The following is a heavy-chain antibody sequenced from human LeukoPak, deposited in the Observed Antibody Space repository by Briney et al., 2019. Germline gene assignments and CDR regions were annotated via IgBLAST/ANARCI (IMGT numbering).Heavy chain of an antibody. CDR2: INHSGST. V-gene: IGHV4-34*01. D-gene: IGHD3-3*01. CDR3: ASYPYDFWSGYYYYYGMDV. J-gene: IGHJ6*02. CDR1: GGSFSGYY. Sequence: SETLSLTCAVYGGSFSGYYWSWIRQPPGKGLEWIGEINHSGSTNYNPSLKSRVTISVDTSKNQFSLKLSSVTAADTAVYYCASYPYDFWSGYYYYYGMDVWGQGTTVTVSS.